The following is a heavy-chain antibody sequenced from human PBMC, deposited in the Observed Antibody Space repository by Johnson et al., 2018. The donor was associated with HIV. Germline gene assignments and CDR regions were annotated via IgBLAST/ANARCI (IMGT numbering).Heavy chain of an antibody. V-gene: IGHV3-73*01. J-gene: IGHJ3*02. D-gene: IGHD3-22*01. CDR2: IRSKGNGYAP. CDR1: DFTFSGSP. Sequence: EVQLVESGGGLVQPGGSLKLACTASDFTFSGSPLHWVRQASGKGLEWIGHIRSKGNGYAPSYYADSVKGRFTIPRDNPKNTLYLQMNSLRAEDTALYYCAKDISWITMSRGAFDIWGQGTMVTVSS. CDR3: AKDISWITMSRGAFDI.